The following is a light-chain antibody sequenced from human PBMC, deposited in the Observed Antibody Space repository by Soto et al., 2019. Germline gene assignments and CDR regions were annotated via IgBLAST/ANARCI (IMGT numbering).Light chain of an antibody. CDR3: QQRSNWPIT. J-gene: IGKJ5*01. Sequence: IVMTQSPATLSVSPGDTATLSFRASQSLGGNLAWYQQKPGKAPRLLIFRASSRATGVPARLSASGYGTELTITISSIQTEDFEAYYCQQRSNWPITFGHGTRLEIK. CDR1: QSLGGN. V-gene: IGKV3-15*01. CDR2: RAS.